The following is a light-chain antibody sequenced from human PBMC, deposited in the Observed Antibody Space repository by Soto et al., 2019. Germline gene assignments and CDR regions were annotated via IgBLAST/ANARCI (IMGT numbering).Light chain of an antibody. Sequence: QSALTQPASVSASRGQSITISCTGTSSDVPGSNSVSWYQQHPGKAPILIIFDVFKRPSGVSDRFSASKSGNTASLTISGLQAEDEADYYCISYITSAIVVFGGGTKVTVL. CDR2: DVF. CDR1: SSDVPGSNS. V-gene: IGLV2-14*01. CDR3: ISYITSAIVV. J-gene: IGLJ2*01.